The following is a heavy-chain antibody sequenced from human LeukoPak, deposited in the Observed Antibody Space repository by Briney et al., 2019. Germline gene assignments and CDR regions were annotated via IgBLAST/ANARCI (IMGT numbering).Heavy chain of an antibody. D-gene: IGHD3-22*01. CDR2: IRYDETNE. CDR1: GFNFNTYG. CDR3: ARAHGGSGYWYAFDI. V-gene: IGHV3-30*02. J-gene: IGHJ3*02. Sequence: PGGSLRLSCAASGFNFNTYGMYWVRQAPGKGLEWVAFIRYDETNEYYADSVKGRFTISRDNAKNSLYLQMNSLRAEDTAVYYCARAHGGSGYWYAFDIWGQGTMVTVSS.